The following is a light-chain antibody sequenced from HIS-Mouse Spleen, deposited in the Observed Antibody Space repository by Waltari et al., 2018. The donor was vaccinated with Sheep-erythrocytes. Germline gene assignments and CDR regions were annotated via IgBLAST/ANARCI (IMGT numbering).Light chain of an antibody. Sequence: SYELTQPPSVSVSPGQTARITCSGDALPKKYAYWYQQKSGQAPVLVIYEDSKRPTGITEGFSGSRSGTMATLTISGAQVEDEADYYCYSTDSSGNHWVFGGGTKLTVL. V-gene: IGLV3-10*01. CDR3: YSTDSSGNHWV. CDR2: EDS. CDR1: ALPKKY. J-gene: IGLJ3*02.